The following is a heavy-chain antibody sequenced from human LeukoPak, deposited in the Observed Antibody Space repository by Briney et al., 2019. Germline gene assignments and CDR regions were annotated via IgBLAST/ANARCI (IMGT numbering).Heavy chain of an antibody. CDR1: GFTFSSNW. CDR3: AKQYGGYFEY. V-gene: IGHV3-7*01. D-gene: IGHD6-13*01. J-gene: IGHJ4*02. Sequence: GGSLRLSCVASGFTFSSNWMSWVRQAPGKGLQWVARIKQDGSEKYYVDSVKGRFTISRDNAKNTLYLQMDSLRPEDTAVYYCAKQYGGYFEYWGQGTLVSVSS. CDR2: IKQDGSEK.